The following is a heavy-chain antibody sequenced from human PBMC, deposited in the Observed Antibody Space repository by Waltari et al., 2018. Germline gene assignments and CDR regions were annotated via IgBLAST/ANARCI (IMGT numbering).Heavy chain of an antibody. Sequence: EVQLVESGGVLVQPGGSLRIACEASGFTFSNYWMHWVRQAPGKGLVWVARINNAGSSTSYGDAVKGRLTSARDNAKNTLYLQMNSLRVEDTGIYYCARGPASDSGNYYVGDYWGQGTLVTVSS. V-gene: IGHV3-74*01. CDR3: ARGPASDSGNYYVGDY. J-gene: IGHJ4*02. CDR2: INNAGSST. CDR1: GFTFSNYW. D-gene: IGHD1-26*01.